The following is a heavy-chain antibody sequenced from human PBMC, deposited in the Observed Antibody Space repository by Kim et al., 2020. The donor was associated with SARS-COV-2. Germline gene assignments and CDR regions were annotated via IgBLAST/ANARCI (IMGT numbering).Heavy chain of an antibody. CDR2: INPSGGST. J-gene: IGHJ5*02. D-gene: IGHD3-10*01. CDR3: ARGTWGGGGWGYGSGQYNRFDP. CDR1: GYTFISSH. Sequence: ASVKVSCKASGYTFISSHIQWVRQAPGQGLEWMGIINPSGGSTIYAQKLQGRVTMTRDTSTGTVYMELSSLRSEDTALYYCARGTWGGGGWGYGSGQYNRFDPWGQGTLVTVYS. V-gene: IGHV1-46*03.